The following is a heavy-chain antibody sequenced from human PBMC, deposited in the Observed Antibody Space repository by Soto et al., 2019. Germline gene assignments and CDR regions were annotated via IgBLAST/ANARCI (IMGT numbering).Heavy chain of an antibody. Sequence: QVKLVQSWPEVRKPGASVRLSCATSGYNFNQYYIHWVRQDPGQGLEWMGIINLRGGTTEYAHKFRGRVTVTGAASTRTAYMELRSLRSEDTAVDFCARGPVDSDVPRWDHWGQGTLITVSS. J-gene: IGHJ4*02. D-gene: IGHD1-26*01. CDR3: ARGPVDSDVPRWDH. CDR2: INLRGGTT. CDR1: GYNFNQYY. V-gene: IGHV1-46*02.